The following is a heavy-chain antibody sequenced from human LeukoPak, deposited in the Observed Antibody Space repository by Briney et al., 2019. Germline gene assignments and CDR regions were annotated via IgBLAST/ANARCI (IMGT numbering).Heavy chain of an antibody. V-gene: IGHV1-24*01. Sequence: SVKVSCKVSGYTLTELSMHWVRQAPGKGLEWMGGFDPEDGETIYAQKFQGRVTMTEDTSTDTAYMELSSLRSEDTAVYYCTRLYHLGEDHYYYYGMDVWVQGTTVTVSS. CDR2: FDPEDGET. CDR3: TRLYHLGEDHYYYYGMDV. J-gene: IGHJ6*02. CDR1: GYTLTELS. D-gene: IGHD7-27*01.